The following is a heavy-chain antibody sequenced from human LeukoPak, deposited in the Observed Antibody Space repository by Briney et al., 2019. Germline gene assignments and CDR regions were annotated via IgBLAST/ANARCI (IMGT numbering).Heavy chain of an antibody. V-gene: IGHV3-7*01. CDR3: GRERDSTDY. Sequence: GGSLRLSCAASGFTFSSYWMSWVRQAPGKGLEWVSDINDDGSRTYYADSVKGRFAISRDNAKNTLYLQMNSLRAEDTAVYYGGRERDSTDYWGQGTLVTVSS. CDR2: INDDGSRT. J-gene: IGHJ4*02. D-gene: IGHD2/OR15-2a*01. CDR1: GFTFSSYW.